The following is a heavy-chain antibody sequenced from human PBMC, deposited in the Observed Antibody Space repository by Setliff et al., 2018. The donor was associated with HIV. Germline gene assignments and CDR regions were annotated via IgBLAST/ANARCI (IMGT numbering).Heavy chain of an antibody. D-gene: IGHD3-3*01. J-gene: IGHJ2*01. Sequence: PGESLKISCKGSGYSFTSHWIAWVRQMPGQGLEWMGIIYPSDSATAYSPSFQGQITISADESISTAYLQWSSLKASDTAIYYCARSHFITLFGVIYYPGYFDLWGRGTQVTVSS. CDR2: IYPSDSAT. CDR3: ARSHFITLFGVIYYPGYFDL. V-gene: IGHV5-51*01. CDR1: GYSFTSHW.